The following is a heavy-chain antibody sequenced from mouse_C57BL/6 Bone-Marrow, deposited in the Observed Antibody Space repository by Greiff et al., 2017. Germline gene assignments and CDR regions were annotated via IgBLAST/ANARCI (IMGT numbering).Heavy chain of an antibody. CDR3: ARGGLRAWFAY. CDR2: IDPSDSYT. J-gene: IGHJ3*01. V-gene: IGHV1-50*01. D-gene: IGHD2-4*01. CDR1: GYTFTSYW. Sequence: QVQLQQPGAELVKPGASVKLSCKASGYTFTSYWMQWVKQRPGPGLEWIGEIDPSDSYTNYNQKFKGKATLTVDTSSSTAYMQLSSLTSEDAAVYYCARGGLRAWFAYWGQGTLVTVSA.